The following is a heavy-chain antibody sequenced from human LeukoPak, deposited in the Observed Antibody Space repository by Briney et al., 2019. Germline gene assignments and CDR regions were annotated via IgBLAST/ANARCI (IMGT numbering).Heavy chain of an antibody. V-gene: IGHV4-30-2*01. D-gene: IGHD1-26*01. CDR3: ARGGTPGGDFDY. Sequence: PSETLSLTCAVYGGSFSGYSWSWIRQPPGKGLEWIGYMYHSGSTYYNPSLKSRVTISVDRSKNQFSLKLSSVTAADTAVYYCARGGTPGGDFDYWGQGTLVTVSS. CDR1: GGSFSGYS. CDR2: MYHSGST. J-gene: IGHJ4*02.